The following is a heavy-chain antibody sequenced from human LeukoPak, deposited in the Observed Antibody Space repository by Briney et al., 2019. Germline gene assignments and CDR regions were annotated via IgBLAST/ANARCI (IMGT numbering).Heavy chain of an antibody. CDR1: AYTFMEHY. D-gene: IGHD2/OR15-2a*01. J-gene: IGHJ4*02. CDR2: LHPRCGGA. CDR3: AIKRIRGNPFDH. Sequence: ATVKVSCKAPAYTFMEHYIHWVRQAPGQGLEWMAWLHPRCGGAGYAQNFQGRVTMTRHTSISTAYMQLTRMRSDDTAIYNCAIKRIRGNPFDHWGQGTLVTVSS. V-gene: IGHV1-2*02.